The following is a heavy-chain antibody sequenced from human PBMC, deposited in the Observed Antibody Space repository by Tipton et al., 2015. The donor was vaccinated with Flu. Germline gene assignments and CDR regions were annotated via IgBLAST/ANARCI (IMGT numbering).Heavy chain of an antibody. CDR2: ISGNNGDI. CDR3: ARGSGYAGDY. V-gene: IGHV1-18*01. CDR1: GYSFTSYG. J-gene: IGHJ4*02. Sequence: QLVQSGAEVKKPGASVKVSCKASGYSFTSYGISWVRQAPGRGLEWMGWISGNNGDIKYAQKFQGRVTMTTDTSTSTVYMELRSLRSDDTAVYYCARGSGYAGDYWGQGTRVTVSS. D-gene: IGHD2-2*01.